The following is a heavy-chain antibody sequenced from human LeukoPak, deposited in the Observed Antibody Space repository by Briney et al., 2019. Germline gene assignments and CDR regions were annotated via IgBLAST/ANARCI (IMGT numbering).Heavy chain of an antibody. V-gene: IGHV3-23*01. Sequence: PGGSLRLSCAASGFTFSSHAMSWVPPAPGKGLKGLSGISGSGYGTYHADSVKGRLTISRDNSQNTLYLQMNSLRAEDTAVYYCAKDQRGYDKPADCWGQGTLVTVSS. CDR3: AKDQRGYDKPADC. CDR1: GFTFSSHA. D-gene: IGHD3-22*01. CDR2: ISGSGYGT. J-gene: IGHJ4*02.